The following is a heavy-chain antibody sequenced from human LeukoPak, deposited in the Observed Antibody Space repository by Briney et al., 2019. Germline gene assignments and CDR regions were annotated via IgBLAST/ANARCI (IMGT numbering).Heavy chain of an antibody. Sequence: SETLSLTCTVSGGSISSSSYYWGWIRQPPGKGLEWIGSIYYSGSTYYNPSLKSRVTISVDTSKNQFSLKLSSVTAADTAVYYCARHIDGYNGSHVFDYWGQGTLVTVSS. CDR2: IYYSGST. V-gene: IGHV4-39*01. D-gene: IGHD1-26*01. CDR3: ARHIDGYNGSHVFDY. CDR1: GGSISSSSYY. J-gene: IGHJ4*02.